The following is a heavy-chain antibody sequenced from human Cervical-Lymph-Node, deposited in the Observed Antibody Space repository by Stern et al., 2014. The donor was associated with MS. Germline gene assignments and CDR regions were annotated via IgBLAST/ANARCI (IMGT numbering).Heavy chain of an antibody. V-gene: IGHV1-3*01. Sequence: QVQLVQSGAEVKKPGASVKVSCKATGYTFTDYAMHWVRQAPGQRLEWMGGLHPGFGHTKYSQKFQGRVTFTRDTSANTAYLELSSLRSEDTAVYYCAENPPVRPPLDPWGQGTLVIVAS. J-gene: IGHJ5*02. CDR3: AENPPVRPPLDP. CDR1: GYTFTDYA. CDR2: LHPGFGHT. D-gene: IGHD2-8*01.